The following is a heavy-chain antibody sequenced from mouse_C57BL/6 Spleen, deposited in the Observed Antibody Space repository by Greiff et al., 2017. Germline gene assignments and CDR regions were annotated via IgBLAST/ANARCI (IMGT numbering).Heavy chain of an antibody. V-gene: IGHV1-42*01. CDR3: ARPYDFYAMDY. CDR2: INPSTGGT. J-gene: IGHJ4*01. Sequence: EVQLQESGPELVKPGASVKISCKASGYSFTGYYMNWVKQSPEKSLEWIGEINPSTGGTTYNQKFKAKATLTVDKSSSTAYMQLKSLTSEDSAVYYCARPYDFYAMDYWGQGTSVTVSS. CDR1: GYSFTGYY.